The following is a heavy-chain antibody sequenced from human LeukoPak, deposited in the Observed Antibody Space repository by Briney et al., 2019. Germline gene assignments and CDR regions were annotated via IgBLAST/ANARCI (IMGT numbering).Heavy chain of an antibody. CDR1: GGSISSGGYY. CDR3: ARHEAAALSSLDY. V-gene: IGHV4-61*08. Sequence: SETLSLTCTVSGGSISSGGYYWSWIRQHPGKGLEWIGYIYNSGSTNYNPSLKSRVAISVDTSKNQFSLKLSSVTAADTAVYYCARHEAAALSSLDYWGQGTLVTVSS. CDR2: IYNSGST. J-gene: IGHJ4*02. D-gene: IGHD6-13*01.